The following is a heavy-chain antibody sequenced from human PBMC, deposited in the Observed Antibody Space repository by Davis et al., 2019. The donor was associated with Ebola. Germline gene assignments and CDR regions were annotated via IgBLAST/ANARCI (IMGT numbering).Heavy chain of an antibody. Sequence: ASVKVSCKASGYTFTGYYMHWVRQAPGQGLEWMGWINPNSGGTNYAQKFQGRVTMTRDTSISTAYMELSRLRSDDTAVYYCARGDGYNDNWFDPWGQGTLVTVSS. CDR1: GYTFTGYY. D-gene: IGHD5-24*01. CDR3: ARGDGYNDNWFDP. CDR2: INPNSGGT. J-gene: IGHJ5*02. V-gene: IGHV1-2*02.